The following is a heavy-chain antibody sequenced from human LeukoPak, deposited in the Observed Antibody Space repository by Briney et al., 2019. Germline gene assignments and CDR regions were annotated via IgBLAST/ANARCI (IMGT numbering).Heavy chain of an antibody. Sequence: PSETLSLTCTVSGGSISSYYWSWIRQPPGKGLEWIGYTYYSGSTNYNPSLKSRVTISVDTSKNQFSLKLSSVTAADTAVYYCARSTTVGATDYWGQGTLVTVSS. V-gene: IGHV4-59*01. CDR1: GGSISSYY. CDR3: ARSTTVGATDY. D-gene: IGHD1-26*01. CDR2: TYYSGST. J-gene: IGHJ4*02.